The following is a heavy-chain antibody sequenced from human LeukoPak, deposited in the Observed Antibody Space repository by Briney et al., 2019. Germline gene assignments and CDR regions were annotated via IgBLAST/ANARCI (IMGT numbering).Heavy chain of an antibody. CDR3: ARDRSPRVSFVVVQMGYFDL. Sequence: GSSVKVSCKASGGTFSSYAISWVRQAPGQGLEWMGGIIPIFGTANYAQKFQDRVTMTRDTSTSTVYMELSSLRSEDTAVYYCARDRSPRVSFVVVQMGYFDLWGRGTLVTVSS. D-gene: IGHD2-2*01. CDR2: IIPIFGTA. J-gene: IGHJ2*01. V-gene: IGHV1-69*05. CDR1: GGTFSSYA.